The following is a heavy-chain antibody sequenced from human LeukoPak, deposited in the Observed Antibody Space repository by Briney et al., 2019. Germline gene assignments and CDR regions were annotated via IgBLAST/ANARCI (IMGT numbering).Heavy chain of an antibody. CDR1: GFSFRNYA. CDR2: INTDGRIT. CDR3: TRDGGSFCDFDY. J-gene: IGHJ4*02. Sequence: PGGSLRLSCVASGFSFRNYAIHWVRQALGKGLEYVSVINTDGRITYYADSVKGRFTISRDNSKNTVYLQMGSLRGEDMAVYYCTRDGGSFCDFDYWGQGALVTVSS. D-gene: IGHD1-26*01. V-gene: IGHV3-64*02.